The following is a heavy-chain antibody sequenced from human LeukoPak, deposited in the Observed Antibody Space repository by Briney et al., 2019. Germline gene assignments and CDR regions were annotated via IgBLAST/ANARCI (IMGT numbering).Heavy chain of an antibody. Sequence: GGSLRLSCAASGFTFSSYWMSWVRQAPGKGLEWVANIKQDGSEKYYVGSVKGRFTISRDNSKNTLYLQMNSLRAEDTAVYYCARGPKSLPRIYSDSSGYKKLLDQGAFDIWGQGTMVTVSS. V-gene: IGHV3-7*01. CDR2: IKQDGSEK. D-gene: IGHD3-22*01. CDR3: ARGPKSLPRIYSDSSGYKKLLDQGAFDI. CDR1: GFTFSSYW. J-gene: IGHJ3*02.